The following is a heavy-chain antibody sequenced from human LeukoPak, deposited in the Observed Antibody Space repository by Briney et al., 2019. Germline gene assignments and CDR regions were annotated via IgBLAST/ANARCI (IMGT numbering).Heavy chain of an antibody. J-gene: IGHJ3*02. V-gene: IGHV5-51*01. Sequence: GGSLKISLKGSGYRFTSYWIGWVRQTPGKGLEWMGIIYPGDSDTRYSPSFQGQVTISADKSISTAYLQWSSLKASDTAVYYCARFAYCSSTSCLYDAFDIWGQGTMVTVSS. CDR1: GYRFTSYW. D-gene: IGHD2-2*01. CDR3: ARFAYCSSTSCLYDAFDI. CDR2: IYPGDSDT.